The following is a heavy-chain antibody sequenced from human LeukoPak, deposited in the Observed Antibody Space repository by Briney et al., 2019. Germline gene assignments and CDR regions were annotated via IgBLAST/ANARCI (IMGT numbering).Heavy chain of an antibody. D-gene: IGHD6-19*01. Sequence: PGGSLGLSCTASGFTFGEYSMSWVRQAPGKGLEWVGFIRKQDGTTEYAASVKGRFTVSRDDSKSIAYLQMNSLTTEDTAIYYCTTWDGSGWYYFDYWGQGTLVTVSS. V-gene: IGHV3-49*04. CDR1: GFTFGEYS. CDR3: TTWDGSGWYYFDY. CDR2: IRKQDGTT. J-gene: IGHJ4*02.